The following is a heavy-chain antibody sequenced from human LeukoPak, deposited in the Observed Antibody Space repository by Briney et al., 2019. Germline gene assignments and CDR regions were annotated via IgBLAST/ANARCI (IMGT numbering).Heavy chain of an antibody. Sequence: GGSLRLSCAASGFTFSSYEMNWVRQAPGKGLEWVSYISSSGSTIYYADSVKGRFTISRDNAKNSLYLQMNSLRAEDTAVYYCAREAGLLWFGGGNWFDPWGQGTLVTVSS. CDR3: AREAGLLWFGGGNWFDP. CDR1: GFTFSSYE. CDR2: ISSSGSTI. J-gene: IGHJ5*02. D-gene: IGHD3-10*01. V-gene: IGHV3-48*03.